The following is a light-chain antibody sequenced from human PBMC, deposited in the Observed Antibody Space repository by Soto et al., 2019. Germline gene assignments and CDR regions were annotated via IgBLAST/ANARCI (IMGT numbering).Light chain of an antibody. CDR3: SSYTSSSALYV. CDR1: SSDVGGYDY. J-gene: IGLJ1*01. V-gene: IGLV2-14*03. CDR2: DVT. Sequence: QSALTQPASVSGSPGQSITISCTGTSSDVGGYDYVSWYQQHPGKAPKLMIYDVTYRPSGVSNRFSGSKSGNTASLNISGLQAEDEADYYCSSYTSSSALYVFGTGTKLTVL.